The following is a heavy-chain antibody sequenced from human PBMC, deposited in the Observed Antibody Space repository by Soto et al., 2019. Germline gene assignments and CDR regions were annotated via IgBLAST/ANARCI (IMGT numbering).Heavy chain of an antibody. CDR3: ARPRYCSSTSCSPGFYGAFDI. J-gene: IGHJ3*02. Sequence: QVQLVQSGAEVKKPGSSVKVSCKASGGTFSSYAISWVRQAPGQGLEWMGGIIPIFGTANYAQKFQGRVTITADESTSTAYMELSSLRSEDTAVYYCARPRYCSSTSCSPGFYGAFDIWGQGTMVTVSS. D-gene: IGHD2-2*01. CDR1: GGTFSSYA. CDR2: IIPIFGTA. V-gene: IGHV1-69*01.